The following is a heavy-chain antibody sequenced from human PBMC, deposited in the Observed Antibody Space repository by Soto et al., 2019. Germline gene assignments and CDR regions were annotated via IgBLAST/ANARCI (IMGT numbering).Heavy chain of an antibody. Sequence: ASVHVSCKASGYTVTRYGISWVRQAPGQGREWMGWISAYNGNTNYAQKLQGRVTMTTDTSTSTAYMELRSLRSDDTAVYYCARDPRSSYYDSSGYPYFDYWGQGTLVTVSS. CDR2: ISAYNGNT. CDR1: GYTVTRYG. V-gene: IGHV1-18*04. CDR3: ARDPRSSYYDSSGYPYFDY. J-gene: IGHJ4*02. D-gene: IGHD3-22*01.